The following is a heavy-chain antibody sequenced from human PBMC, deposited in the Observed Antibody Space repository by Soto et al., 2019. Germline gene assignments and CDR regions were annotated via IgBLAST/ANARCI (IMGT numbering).Heavy chain of an antibody. CDR2: ISAYNGNK. J-gene: IGHJ4*02. Sequence: ASVKVSCKASGYSFNSYGISWVRQAPGQGLEWMGWISAYNGNKKYAQKLQGRVTMTTDTSTSTAYMELRSLRSDDTAVYYCARDLGQQLVDYWGQGTLVTVSS. CDR3: ARDLGQQLVDY. V-gene: IGHV1-18*01. CDR1: GYSFNSYG. D-gene: IGHD6-13*01.